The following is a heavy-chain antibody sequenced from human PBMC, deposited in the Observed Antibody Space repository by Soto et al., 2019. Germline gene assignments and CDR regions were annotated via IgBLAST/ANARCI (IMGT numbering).Heavy chain of an antibody. J-gene: IGHJ4*02. V-gene: IGHV1-2*02. CDR3: ARDMVVVAATLGSDY. CDR2: INPNSGGT. CDR1: GYTFTGYY. D-gene: IGHD2-15*01. Sequence: ASVKVSCKASGYTFTGYYMHWVRQAPGQGLEWMGWINPNSGGTNYAQKFQGRVTMTRDTSISTAYMELSRLRSDDTAVYYCARDMVVVAATLGSDYWGQGTLVTVSS.